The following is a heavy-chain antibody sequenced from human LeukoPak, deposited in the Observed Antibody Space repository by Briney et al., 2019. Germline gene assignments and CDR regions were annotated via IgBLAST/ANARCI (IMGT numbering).Heavy chain of an antibody. Sequence: GGSLRLSCAASGFTFSSYNMNWVRQAPGKGLEWVSYISSSSNTIYYAGSVKGRFTISRDDAKDSLFLQMNSLGVEDTAVYYCARSFYLFGRGTLVTVSS. CDR2: ISSSSNTI. J-gene: IGHJ2*01. V-gene: IGHV3-48*04. CDR3: ARSFYL. CDR1: GFTFSSYN.